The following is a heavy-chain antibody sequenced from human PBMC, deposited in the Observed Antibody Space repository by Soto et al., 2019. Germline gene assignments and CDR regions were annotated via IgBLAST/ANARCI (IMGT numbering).Heavy chain of an antibody. CDR2: IKQDGNAK. V-gene: IGHV3-7*01. Sequence: DVQLVESGGALVQPGESLRLSCAASGFTFSDYLMTWVRQAPGKGLEWVATIKQDGNAKYYVDSVKGRFTISRDNAKNSLYLQMNGRRAEDTAVYYCAIGHWLGNWGHGTLVTVSS. J-gene: IGHJ4*01. D-gene: IGHD6-19*01. CDR1: GFTFSDYL. CDR3: AIGHWLGN.